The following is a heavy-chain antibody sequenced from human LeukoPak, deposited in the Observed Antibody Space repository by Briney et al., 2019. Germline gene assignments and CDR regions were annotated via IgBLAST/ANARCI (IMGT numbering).Heavy chain of an antibody. V-gene: IGHV3-7*01. Sequence: GGSLRLSCAASGFTLSSYWMRWVRQPPGKGLEWVANIKQDGSEKNYVDSVKGRFTISRDNAKNSLYLQMNSLRAEDTAVYYCARGLGGGWGQGTLVTVSS. CDR2: IKQDGSEK. D-gene: IGHD4-23*01. CDR3: ARGLGGG. CDR1: GFTLSSYW. J-gene: IGHJ4*02.